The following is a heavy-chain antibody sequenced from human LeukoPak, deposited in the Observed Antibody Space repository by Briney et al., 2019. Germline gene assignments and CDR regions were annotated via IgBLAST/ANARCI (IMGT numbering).Heavy chain of an antibody. CDR3: ARLGWLKGLDY. Sequence: GSLRLSCAASGFTFSSYAMSWVRQAPGKGLEWISYISSSSSAIYYADSVKGRFTISRDNAKNSLYLQLNSLRAEDTAMYYCARLGWLKGLDYWGQGILVTVSS. CDR2: ISSSSSAI. V-gene: IGHV3-48*04. J-gene: IGHJ4*02. D-gene: IGHD3-3*01. CDR1: GFTFSSYA.